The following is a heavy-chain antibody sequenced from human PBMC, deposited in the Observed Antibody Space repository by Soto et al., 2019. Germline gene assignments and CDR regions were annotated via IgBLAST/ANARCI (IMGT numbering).Heavy chain of an antibody. Sequence: SETLSLTCAVYGGPFSGYYWSWIRQPPGKGLEWIGEINHSGSTNYNPSLKSRVTISVDTSKNQFYLKLSSVTAADTDVYYCARGISSRGGNHLGNVWGQGTKATVS. V-gene: IGHV4-34*01. J-gene: IGHJ6*02. CDR3: ARGISSRGGNHLGNV. CDR2: INHSGST. CDR1: GGPFSGYY. D-gene: IGHD2-15*01.